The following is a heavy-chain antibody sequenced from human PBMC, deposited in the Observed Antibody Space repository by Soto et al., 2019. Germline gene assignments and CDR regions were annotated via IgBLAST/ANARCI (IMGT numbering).Heavy chain of an antibody. CDR3: ARGSRYSRSSRIPLRWFDP. Sequence: PSETLSLTCAVYGGSFSGYYWSWIRQPPGKGLEWIGEINHSGSTNYNPSLKSRVTISVDTSKNQFSLKLSSVTAADTAVYYCARGSRYSRSSRIPLRWFDPWGQGTLVTVSS. V-gene: IGHV4-34*01. D-gene: IGHD6-6*01. CDR2: INHSGST. J-gene: IGHJ5*02. CDR1: GGSFSGYY.